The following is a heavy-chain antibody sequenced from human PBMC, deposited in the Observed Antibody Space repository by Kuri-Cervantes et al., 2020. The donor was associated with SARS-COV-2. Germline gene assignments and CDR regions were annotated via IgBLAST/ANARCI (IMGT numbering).Heavy chain of an antibody. J-gene: IGHJ4*02. D-gene: IGHD6-6*01. CDR1: GGSISSSSYY. Sequence: SETLSLTCTVSGGSISSSSYYWGWIRQPPGKGLEWIGSIYYSGSTYYNPSLKSRVTISVDTSKNQFSLKLSSVTAADTAVYYCSSSSSLPYYFDYWGQGTLVTVSS. V-gene: IGHV4-39*01. CDR3: SSSSSLPYYFDY. CDR2: IYYSGST.